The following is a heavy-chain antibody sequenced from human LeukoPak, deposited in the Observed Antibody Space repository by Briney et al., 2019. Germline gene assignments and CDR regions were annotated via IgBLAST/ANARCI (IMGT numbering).Heavy chain of an antibody. V-gene: IGHV4-59*11. CDR1: GGSISSHY. CDR2: IYYRAST. CDR3: ARGLPSSGWPD. D-gene: IGHD6-19*01. J-gene: IGHJ4*02. Sequence: ETLSLTCTVSGGSISSHYWTWIRQPPGRGLEWIGYIYYRASTNYNPSLKSRVTISIDTSKKQFSLKLSSVTAADTAVYYCARGLPSSGWPDWGQGTLAAVSS.